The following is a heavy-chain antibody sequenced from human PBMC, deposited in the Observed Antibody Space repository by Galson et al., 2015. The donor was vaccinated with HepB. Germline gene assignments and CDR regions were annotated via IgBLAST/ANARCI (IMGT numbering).Heavy chain of an antibody. CDR3: ARERRITIFGDNDAFDI. D-gene: IGHD3-3*01. J-gene: IGHJ3*02. Sequence: SLRLSCAASGFTFSSYGMHWVRQAPGKGLEWVAVIWYDGSNKYYADSVKGRFTISRDNSKNTLYLQVNSLRAEDTAVYYCARERRITIFGDNDAFDIWGQGTMVTVSS. V-gene: IGHV3-33*01. CDR1: GFTFSSYG. CDR2: IWYDGSNK.